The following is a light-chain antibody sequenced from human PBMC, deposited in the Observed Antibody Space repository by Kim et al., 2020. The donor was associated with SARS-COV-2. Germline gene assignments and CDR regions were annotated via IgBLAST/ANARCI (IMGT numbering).Light chain of an antibody. CDR3: QSAESSGTWV. Sequence: VCPGQTARITCSGDALAKQYAYWYQQKPGQAPVVVIYKDSERPSGIPERFSGSSSGTTVTLTISGVQAEDEADYYCQSAESSGTWVFGGGTKLTVL. CDR1: ALAKQY. V-gene: IGLV3-25*03. J-gene: IGLJ3*02. CDR2: KDS.